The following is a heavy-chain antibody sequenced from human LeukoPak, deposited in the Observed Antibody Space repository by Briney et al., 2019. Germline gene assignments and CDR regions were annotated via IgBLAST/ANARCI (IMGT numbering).Heavy chain of an antibody. Sequence: PSETLSLTCAVYGGSFSGYYWGWIRQPPGKGLEWIGEINHSGSTNYNPSLKSRVTISVDTSKNQFSLKLSSVTAADTAVYYCASEGRDGYNYAFDIWGQGTMVTVSS. J-gene: IGHJ3*02. CDR3: ASEGRDGYNYAFDI. CDR1: GGSFSGYY. CDR2: INHSGST. D-gene: IGHD5-24*01. V-gene: IGHV4-34*01.